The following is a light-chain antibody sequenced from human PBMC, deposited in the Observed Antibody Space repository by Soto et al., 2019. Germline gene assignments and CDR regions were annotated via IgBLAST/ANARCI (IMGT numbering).Light chain of an antibody. CDR3: QQYGSSPFT. J-gene: IGKJ3*01. V-gene: IGKV3-20*01. Sequence: EIVLTQSPGTLSLSAGDRVTLSCRASQSVSSSYLAWYQQKPGQAPRLLIYGTSSRATGIPDRFSGSGSGTDFTLTISRLEPEDFAVYYCQQYGSSPFTFGPGTKVDIK. CDR2: GTS. CDR1: QSVSSSY.